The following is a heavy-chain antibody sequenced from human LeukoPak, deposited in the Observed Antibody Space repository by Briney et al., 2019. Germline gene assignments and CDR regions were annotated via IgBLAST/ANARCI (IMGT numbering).Heavy chain of an antibody. V-gene: IGHV3-7*01. Sequence: GGSLRLSCAASGFTFSSYWMSWVRQAPGKGLEWVANIKQDGSEKYYEDSVKGRFTISRDNAKNSLYLQMNSLRAEDTAVYYCARKRWLQFFDYWGQGTLVTVSS. J-gene: IGHJ4*02. CDR2: IKQDGSEK. CDR1: GFTFSSYW. CDR3: ARKRWLQFFDY. D-gene: IGHD5-24*01.